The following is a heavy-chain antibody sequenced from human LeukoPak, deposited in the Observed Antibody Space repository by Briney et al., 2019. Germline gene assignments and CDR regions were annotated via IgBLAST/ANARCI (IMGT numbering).Heavy chain of an antibody. CDR2: INPNSGGT. CDR1: GYTFTGYY. J-gene: IGHJ3*02. CDR3: ARGRDRCSPYVGFDI. D-gene: IGHD3-10*02. Sequence: SVKVSCNASGYTFTGYYMHWVRQAPAQGLEWMGWINPNSGGTNYAQKFQGRVTMTRDTSISTVYMELSRLRADDTAVYYCARGRDRCSPYVGFDIWGQGTMVTVSS. V-gene: IGHV1-2*02.